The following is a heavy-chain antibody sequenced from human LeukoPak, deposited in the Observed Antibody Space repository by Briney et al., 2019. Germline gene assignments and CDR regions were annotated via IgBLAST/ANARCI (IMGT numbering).Heavy chain of an antibody. Sequence: GGSLRLSCAASGFAFSSEAMTWVRQTPAKGLEWVSTIDISGDRTNYADSVKGRSTISRDNSKNTLFLQVNSLRVEDTAIYYCAKDVSNFIGASDAWGQGTMVTVSS. CDR1: GFAFSSEA. CDR2: IDISGDRT. J-gene: IGHJ3*01. CDR3: AKDVSNFIGASDA. D-gene: IGHD2-8*01. V-gene: IGHV3-23*01.